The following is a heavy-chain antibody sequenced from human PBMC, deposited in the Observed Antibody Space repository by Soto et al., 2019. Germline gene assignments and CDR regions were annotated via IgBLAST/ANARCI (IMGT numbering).Heavy chain of an antibody. CDR3: ARRPRDCNKTSCYYADH. Sequence: GESLKISCRGSGYDFNTNWFGWVRQLPGKGLEWVGIMYPGDSDTRYNPSLQGHVTLSADVTVSTAFLQWRSLKTSDTGMYFCARRPRDCNKTSCYYADHWGHGTQVTVSS. D-gene: IGHD2-2*01. J-gene: IGHJ4*01. CDR1: GYDFNTNW. V-gene: IGHV5-51*01. CDR2: MYPGDSDT.